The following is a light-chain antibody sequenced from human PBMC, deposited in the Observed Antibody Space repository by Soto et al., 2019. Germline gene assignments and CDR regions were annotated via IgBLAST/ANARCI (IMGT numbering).Light chain of an antibody. J-gene: IGKJ1*01. V-gene: IGKV3-15*01. CDR1: QSVRSH. CDR2: DAS. CDR3: QQYYKWPQT. Sequence: EILMTLSLATLPVSPGKRATFVWRASQSVRSHVGWYQQRPGQAPRLLIYDASTRATGIPARFSGSGSGIEFTFTITSLQSEDFAVYYCQQYYKWPQTFGQGTKVDI.